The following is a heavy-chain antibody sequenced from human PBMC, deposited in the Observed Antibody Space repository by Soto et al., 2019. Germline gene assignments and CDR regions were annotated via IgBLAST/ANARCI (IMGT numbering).Heavy chain of an antibody. D-gene: IGHD1-1*01. Sequence: QVQLVQSGAEVKKPGSSVKVSCKTSGGTFSTSAISWVRQAPGQGLEWVGGLMPVFPTPNYAQNFQGRATXTXDXXTTTAYLELTSLRADDTAVYYCARDKDRLQLGGNYYYILDVWGQGTAITVSS. CDR1: GGTFSTSA. J-gene: IGHJ6*02. V-gene: IGHV1-69*05. CDR2: LMPVFPTP. CDR3: ARDKDRLQLGGNYYYILDV.